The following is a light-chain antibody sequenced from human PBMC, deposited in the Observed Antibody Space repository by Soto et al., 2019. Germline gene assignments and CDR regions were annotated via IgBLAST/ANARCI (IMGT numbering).Light chain of an antibody. CDR3: QQSYDTPPYT. Sequence: DIQMTQSPSSLSASVGDRVTIPCRASQSISSYVNWYQQKPGKAPKLLIYSASTLQSGVPSRFSGSGSGTDFTLTISNLQPEDFATYFWQQSYDTPPYTFGQGTKLEIK. J-gene: IGKJ2*01. CDR1: QSISSY. V-gene: IGKV1-39*01. CDR2: SAS.